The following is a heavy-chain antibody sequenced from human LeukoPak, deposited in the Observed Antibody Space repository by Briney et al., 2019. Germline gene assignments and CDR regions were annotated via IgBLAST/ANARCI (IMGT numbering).Heavy chain of an antibody. V-gene: IGHV4-31*03. CDR1: GGSISSGGYY. Sequence: SQTLSLTCTVSGGSISSGGYYWSWIRQHPGKGLEWIGYIYYSGSTYYNPSLKSRLTISVDTSKNQFSLKLSSVTAADTAVYYCARSPYYDFWSGYSTLIWFDPWGQGTLVTVSS. D-gene: IGHD3-3*01. CDR2: IYYSGST. CDR3: ARSPYYDFWSGYSTLIWFDP. J-gene: IGHJ5*02.